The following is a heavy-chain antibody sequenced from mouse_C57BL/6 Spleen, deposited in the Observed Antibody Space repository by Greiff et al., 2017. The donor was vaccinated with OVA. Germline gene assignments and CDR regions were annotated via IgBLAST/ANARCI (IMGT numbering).Heavy chain of an antibody. V-gene: IGHV5-17*01. J-gene: IGHJ4*01. CDR2: ISSGGSTI. Sequence: VQLQQSGGGLVKPGGSLKLSCAASGFTFSDYDMHWVRQAPEKGLEWVAYISSGGSTIYYADTVKGRFTISRDNAKNTLFLQMTSLRSEDTAMYYCARDVKNYAMDYWGQGTSVTVSS. D-gene: IGHD1-3*01. CDR3: ARDVKNYAMDY. CDR1: GFTFSDYD.